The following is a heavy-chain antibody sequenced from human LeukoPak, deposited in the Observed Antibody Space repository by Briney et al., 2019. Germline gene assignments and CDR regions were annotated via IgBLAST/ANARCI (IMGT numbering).Heavy chain of an antibody. CDR1: GFTFTNSA. Sequence: GTSVKVSCKASGFTFTNSAMQCVRQARGQRLEWIGWIVVGSGNTNYAQKFQERVTITRDMSTSTAYMELSSLRSEDTAVYYCATPRDGHYQNDAFDIGGQGTMVTVSS. CDR2: IVVGSGNT. CDR3: ATPRDGHYQNDAFDI. J-gene: IGHJ3*02. V-gene: IGHV1-58*02. D-gene: IGHD4-17*01.